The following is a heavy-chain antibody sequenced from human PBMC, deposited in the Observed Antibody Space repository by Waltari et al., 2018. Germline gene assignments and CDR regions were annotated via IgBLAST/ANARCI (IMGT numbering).Heavy chain of an antibody. D-gene: IGHD2-8*01. CDR2: SIPSLGTA. Sequence: QVQLVQSGAEVKKPGSSVKVSCKASGGTFSSYAISWVRQAPGPGLEWMGWSIPSLGTANYEQKFQGRVTITADESTSTAYMELSSLRSEDTAVYYCARDPRDCTNGVCVDAFDIWGQGTMVTVSS. CDR3: ARDPRDCTNGVCVDAFDI. CDR1: GGTFSSYA. J-gene: IGHJ3*02. V-gene: IGHV1-69*01.